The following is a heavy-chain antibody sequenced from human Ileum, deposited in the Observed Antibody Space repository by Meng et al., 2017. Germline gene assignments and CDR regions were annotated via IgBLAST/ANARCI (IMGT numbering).Heavy chain of an antibody. CDR2: IHQSGTT. V-gene: IGHV4-4*02. J-gene: IGHJ4*02. CDR3: ARHDYADPTAAFDY. CDR1: GASISTSNL. Sequence: RLEVSCRELVKPSGTRSLTCAGSGASISTSNLGNWVRQPAAKVLECIWEIHQSGTTNYNPSLKSRGTISLDKSKNQFSLELRSVTAAATAVYYCARHDYADPTAAFDYWGQGTLVTVSS. D-gene: IGHD4-17*01.